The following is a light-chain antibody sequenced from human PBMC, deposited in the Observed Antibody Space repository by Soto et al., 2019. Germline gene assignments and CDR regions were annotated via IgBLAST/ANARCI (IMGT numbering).Light chain of an antibody. CDR3: QQANSFPLT. J-gene: IGKJ3*01. CDR2: AAS. CDR1: EGISSW. V-gene: IGKV1-12*01. Sequence: DIQMTQSPSSVSASVGDRVTITCRASEGISSWLVWYQQKPGKAPELLIYAASSLQSGVPSRFSGSGSGTDFTLTISSLQPEDFATYYCQQANSFPLTFGPGTKVDIK.